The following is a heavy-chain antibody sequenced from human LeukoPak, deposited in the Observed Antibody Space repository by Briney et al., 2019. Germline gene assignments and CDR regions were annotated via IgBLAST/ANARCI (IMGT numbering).Heavy chain of an antibody. CDR3: ARDQKVGATPYFGMDV. V-gene: IGHV1-2*02. Sequence: ASVKVSCKASGYTFTSYGISWVRQAPGQGLEWMGWINPNSGGTNNAQKFQGRVTMTRDTSISTAYMELSRLRSDDTAVYYCARDQKVGATPYFGMDVWGQGTTVTVSS. D-gene: IGHD1-26*01. CDR2: INPNSGGT. CDR1: GYTFTSYG. J-gene: IGHJ6*02.